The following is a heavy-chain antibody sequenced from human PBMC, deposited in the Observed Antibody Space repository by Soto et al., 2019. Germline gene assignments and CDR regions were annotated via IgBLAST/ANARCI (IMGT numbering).Heavy chain of an antibody. CDR2: ITDTGVST. V-gene: IGHV3-23*01. J-gene: IGHJ4*02. Sequence: QTXASLRLSCTASEFTFYTYAMTWVRQAPGKGLEWVSSITDTGVSTYYADSVKGRFTISRDNSRNTLYLQMNSLRTDDTAVYYCAKDTPVVMFLFDSWGRGTLVTVSS. CDR1: EFTFYTYA. D-gene: IGHD2-21*01. CDR3: AKDTPVVMFLFDS.